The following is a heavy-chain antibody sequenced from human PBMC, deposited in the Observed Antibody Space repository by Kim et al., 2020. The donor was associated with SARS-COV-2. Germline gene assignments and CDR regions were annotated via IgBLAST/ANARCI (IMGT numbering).Heavy chain of an antibody. V-gene: IGHV3-48*02. J-gene: IGHJ4*01. CDR1: GFTFSTYS. CDR2: ISSSSSTI. D-gene: IGHD5-12*01. CDR3: AKEDQWLRLWVYFDY. Sequence: GGSLRLSCAASGFTFSTYSMNWVRQAPGKGLEWVSYISSSSSTIYYADSVKGRFTISRVNAKSSLYLQMNSLRDEDTAVYYCAKEDQWLRLWVYFDYWG.